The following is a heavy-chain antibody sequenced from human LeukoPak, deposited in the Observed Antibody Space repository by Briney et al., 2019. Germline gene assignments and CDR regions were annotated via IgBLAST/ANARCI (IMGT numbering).Heavy chain of an antibody. CDR1: GYTFTSYA. Sequence: ASVKVSCKASGYTFTSYAISWVRQAPGQGLEWMGWISAYNGNTNYAQKLQGRVTMTTDTSTSTAYMELRSLRSDDTAVYYCARVLVYTGATYYFDYWGQGTLVTVSS. V-gene: IGHV1-18*01. D-gene: IGHD1-26*01. CDR3: ARVLVYTGATYYFDY. J-gene: IGHJ4*02. CDR2: ISAYNGNT.